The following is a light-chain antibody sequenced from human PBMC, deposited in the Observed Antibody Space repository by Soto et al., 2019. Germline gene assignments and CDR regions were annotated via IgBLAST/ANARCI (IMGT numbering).Light chain of an antibody. J-gene: IGKJ5*01. CDR2: WAS. Sequence: DIVMTQSLDSLAVSLGERATINCKSSQSVLYSSNNKNYLAWYQQKPGQPPKLLIYWASTRESGVPDRFSGSGSGTDFTLTISSLQAEDVAVYYCQQYYSTPRLGQGTRLEIK. CDR3: QQYYSTPR. CDR1: QSVLYSSNNKNY. V-gene: IGKV4-1*01.